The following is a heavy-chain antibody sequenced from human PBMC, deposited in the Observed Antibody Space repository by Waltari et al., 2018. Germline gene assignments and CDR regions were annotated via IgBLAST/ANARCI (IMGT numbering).Heavy chain of an antibody. Sequence: QLVESGGGLVQPGGSLRLSCAASGFTFSFHWMHWVRQAPGKGLVWVSRINSDGSISQYADSVRGRFTISRDNTKNTLYLQMNSLRTEDTAFYYCTRDFDAPGGYWGQGTLVTVSS. V-gene: IGHV3-74*03. CDR3: TRDFDAPGGY. J-gene: IGHJ4*02. CDR1: GFTFSFHW. CDR2: INSDGSIS. D-gene: IGHD3-9*01.